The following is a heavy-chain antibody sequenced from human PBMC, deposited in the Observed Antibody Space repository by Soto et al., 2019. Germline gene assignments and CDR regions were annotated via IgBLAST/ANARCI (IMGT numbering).Heavy chain of an antibody. CDR1: GYTFTSYG. J-gene: IGHJ6*02. Sequence: ASVKVSCKASGYTFTSYGISWVRQAPGQGLERMGWISAYNGNTNYAQKLQGRVTMTTDTSTSTAYMELRSLRSDDTAVYYCARAFPGDSGYDYYYYYGMDVWGQGTTVTVSS. CDR2: ISAYNGNT. CDR3: ARAFPGDSGYDYYYYYGMDV. D-gene: IGHD5-12*01. V-gene: IGHV1-18*01.